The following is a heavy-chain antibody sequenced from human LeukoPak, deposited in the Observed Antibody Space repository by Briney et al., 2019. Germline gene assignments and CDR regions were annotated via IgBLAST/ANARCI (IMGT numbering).Heavy chain of an antibody. D-gene: IGHD3-16*01. J-gene: IGHJ4*02. Sequence: GGSLRLSCAASGFTVSSNYMSWVRQAPGKGLEWVSVIYSGGSTYYADSVKGRFTISRDNGKNSLYLQMNRLRVEDTAVYYCARGGDFYYWGQGTLVSVSS. V-gene: IGHV3-66*01. CDR2: IYSGGST. CDR1: GFTVSSNY. CDR3: ARGGDFYY.